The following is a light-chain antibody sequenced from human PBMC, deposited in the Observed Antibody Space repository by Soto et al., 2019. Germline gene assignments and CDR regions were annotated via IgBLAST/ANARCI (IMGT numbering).Light chain of an antibody. Sequence: QSALTQPPSVSGSPGQSVTISCTGTSSDVGSYNRVSWYQQAPGTAPKLMIYDVTNRPSGVPNRFPASKSGNTASLTISGLQAEDEADYYCTSYTSSRTWVFGGGTKLTVL. CDR1: SSDVGSYNR. J-gene: IGLJ3*02. CDR2: DVT. CDR3: TSYTSSRTWV. V-gene: IGLV2-18*02.